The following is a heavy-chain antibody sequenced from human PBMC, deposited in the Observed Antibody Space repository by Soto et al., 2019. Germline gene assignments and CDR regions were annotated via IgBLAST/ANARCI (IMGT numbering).Heavy chain of an antibody. J-gene: IGHJ5*02. Sequence: GGSLRLSCAASGFTFDDYAMHWVRQAPGKGLEWVSGISWNSGSIGYADSVKGRFTISRDNAKNSLYLQMNSLRAEDTALYYCAKAGSSSWSLATRWFDPWGQGTLVTVSS. CDR2: ISWNSGSI. CDR1: GFTFDDYA. D-gene: IGHD6-13*01. CDR3: AKAGSSSWSLATRWFDP. V-gene: IGHV3-9*01.